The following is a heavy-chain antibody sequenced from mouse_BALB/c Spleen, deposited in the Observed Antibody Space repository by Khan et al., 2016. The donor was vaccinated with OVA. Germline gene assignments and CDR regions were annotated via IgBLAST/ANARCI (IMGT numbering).Heavy chain of an antibody. Sequence: QVQLKQSGAELARPGASVKLSCKASGYTFTDYYINWVKQRTGQGLEWIGEISPGSGDTYYNEKFKGKATLTAAKSSTTAYIQLSSLTSEASAVDFCARRNYFGYTFAYWGQGTLVTVSA. CDR2: ISPGSGDT. V-gene: IGHV1-77*01. CDR1: GYTFTDYY. CDR3: ARRNYFGYTFAY. J-gene: IGHJ3*01. D-gene: IGHD1-2*01.